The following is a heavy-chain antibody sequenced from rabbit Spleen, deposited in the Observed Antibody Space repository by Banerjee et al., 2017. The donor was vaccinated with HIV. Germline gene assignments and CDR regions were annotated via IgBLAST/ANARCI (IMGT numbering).Heavy chain of an antibody. J-gene: IGHJ4*01. CDR1: GFDFSKYG. CDR3: AGRGSAYGYAYGL. D-gene: IGHD6-1*01. CDR2: IDLVFGTT. V-gene: IGHV1S47*01. Sequence: QEQLVESGGGLIQPGGSLKLSCKASGFDFSKYGMSWVRQAPGKGLEWIGYIDLVFGTTYYATWANGRFTISSHNAQNTLYLQLNSLTVADTATYFCAGRGSAYGYAYGLWGPGTLVTVS.